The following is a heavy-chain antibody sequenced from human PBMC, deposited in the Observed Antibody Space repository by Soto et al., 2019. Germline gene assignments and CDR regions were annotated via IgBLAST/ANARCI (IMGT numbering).Heavy chain of an antibody. Sequence: PGGSLRLSCEGSGFSFSNYGIHWVRQAPGKGLEWVAVISHDGNSHHLADSVRGRFTISRDNSKNTVFLHMTSLRREDSAVYHCVKAQERSAQYFAVVITAFDFWGQGTIVTVSS. V-gene: IGHV3-30*18. CDR3: VKAQERSAQYFAVVITAFDF. J-gene: IGHJ3*01. CDR2: ISHDGNSH. CDR1: GFSFSNYG. D-gene: IGHD3-22*01.